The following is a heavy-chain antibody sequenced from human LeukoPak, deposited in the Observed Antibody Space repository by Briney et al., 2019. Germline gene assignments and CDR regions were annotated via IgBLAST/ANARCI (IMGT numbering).Heavy chain of an antibody. V-gene: IGHV4-38-2*02. D-gene: IGHD3-3*01. Sequence: SETLSLTCTFSGYSISSGYYWGWIRQPPGKGLEWIGSIYHSGSTYYNPSLKSRVTISVDTSKNQFSLKLSSVTAADTAVYYCARADPHYDFWSGYYPYYFDYWGQGTLVTVSS. CDR2: IYHSGST. J-gene: IGHJ4*02. CDR1: GYSISSGYY. CDR3: ARADPHYDFWSGYYPYYFDY.